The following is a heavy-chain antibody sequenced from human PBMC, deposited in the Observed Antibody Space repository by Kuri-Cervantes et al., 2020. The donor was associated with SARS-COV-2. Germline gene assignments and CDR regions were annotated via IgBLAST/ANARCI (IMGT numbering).Heavy chain of an antibody. Sequence: ASVKVSCKASGYTLTSCYMHWVRQAPGQGLEWMGVINPNGGSTNYAQKFQGRVTMTRDTSTSTVYMELSSLRSDDTAVYYCARVANLWWFGELLSDAFDIWGQGTMVTVSS. CDR1: GYTLTSCY. D-gene: IGHD3-10*01. CDR2: INPNGGST. J-gene: IGHJ3*02. V-gene: IGHV1-46*01. CDR3: ARVANLWWFGELLSDAFDI.